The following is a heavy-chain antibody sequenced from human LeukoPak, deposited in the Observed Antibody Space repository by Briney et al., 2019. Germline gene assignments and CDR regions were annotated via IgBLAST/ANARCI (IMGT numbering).Heavy chain of an antibody. V-gene: IGHV3-30*02. CDR2: IRFDGSTK. CDR1: GITFRSSS. Sequence: GGSRRLSCVASGITFRSSSMHWVRQAPGKGLEWLAFIRFDGSTKYYADSVKGRFTFSRDNSKSTLYLQMNSLRAEDTAVYYCAQPDFWGQGTLVTVSS. CDR3: AQPDF. J-gene: IGHJ4*02.